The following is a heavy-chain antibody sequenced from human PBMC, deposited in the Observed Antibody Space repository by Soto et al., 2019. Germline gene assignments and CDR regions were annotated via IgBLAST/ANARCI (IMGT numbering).Heavy chain of an antibody. CDR3: ARQTYYDFWSGLYPDAFDI. V-gene: IGHV5-10-1*01. Sequence: GESLKISCKGSGYSFTSYWISWVRQMPGKGLEWMGRIDPSDSYTNYSPSFQGHVTISADKSISTAYLQWSSLKASDTAMYYCARQTYYDFWSGLYPDAFDIWGQGTMVT. D-gene: IGHD3-3*01. CDR1: GYSFTSYW. J-gene: IGHJ3*02. CDR2: IDPSDSYT.